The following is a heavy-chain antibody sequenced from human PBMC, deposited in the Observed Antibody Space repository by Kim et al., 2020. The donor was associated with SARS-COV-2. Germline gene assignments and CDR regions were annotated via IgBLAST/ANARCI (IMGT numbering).Heavy chain of an antibody. J-gene: IGHJ4*02. D-gene: IGHD2-2*01. CDR3: ARGGGSTNSRVDY. V-gene: IGHV4-31*02. Sequence: YNPSLKSRVTILVDTSKSQFSLKLSSVTAADTAVYYCARGGGSTNSRVDYWGQGTLVTVSS.